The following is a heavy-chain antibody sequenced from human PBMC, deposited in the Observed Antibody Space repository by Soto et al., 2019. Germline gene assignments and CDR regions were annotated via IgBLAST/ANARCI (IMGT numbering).Heavy chain of an antibody. D-gene: IGHD6-13*01. CDR1: GYTFTSYG. CDR3: ARGLRGIAAAGTYYYYYMDV. CDR2: ISAYNGNT. V-gene: IGHV1-18*01. Sequence: GASVKVSCKDSGYTFTSYGISWARQAPGQGLEWMGWISAYNGNTNYAQKLQGRVTMTTDTSTSTAYMELRSLRSEDTAVYYCARGLRGIAAAGTYYYYYMDVWGKGTTVTVSS. J-gene: IGHJ6*03.